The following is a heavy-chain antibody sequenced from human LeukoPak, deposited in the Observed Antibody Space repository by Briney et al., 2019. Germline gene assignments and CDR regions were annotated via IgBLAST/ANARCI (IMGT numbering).Heavy chain of an antibody. V-gene: IGHV3-23*01. Sequence: GGSLRLSCAASGFIFNNYGLIWVRQAPGKGLEWVSAISNDGGGTNYADFVKGRFTISRDNSKNTLFLQMNSLRAEDTAVYYCAKEYYYDSSGYYFRYFDLWGRGTLVTVSS. CDR1: GFIFNNYG. CDR3: AKEYYYDSSGYYFRYFDL. D-gene: IGHD3-22*01. J-gene: IGHJ2*01. CDR2: ISNDGGGT.